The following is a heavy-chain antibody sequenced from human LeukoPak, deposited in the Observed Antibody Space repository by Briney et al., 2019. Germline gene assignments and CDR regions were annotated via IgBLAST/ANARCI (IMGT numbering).Heavy chain of an antibody. V-gene: IGHV3-33*01. Sequence: GGSLRLSCEASGFTFSSYGMHWVRQAPGKGLEWVAVIWYDGSNKYYADSVEGRFTISRDNSKNTLFLQMNSLRAEDTAVYYCARDRETWYFDFWGQGTLVTVSS. J-gene: IGHJ4*02. CDR2: IWYDGSNK. CDR3: ARDRETWYFDF. CDR1: GFTFSSYG.